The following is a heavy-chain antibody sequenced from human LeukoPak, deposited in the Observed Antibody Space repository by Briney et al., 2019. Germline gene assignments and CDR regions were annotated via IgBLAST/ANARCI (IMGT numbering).Heavy chain of an antibody. Sequence: ASVKVSCKASGYTFTSYDINWVRQATGQGREWMGWMNPNSGNTGYAQKFQGRVTMTRNTSISTAYMELSSLRSEDTAVYYCARESSSGWYAMSRWFDPWGQGTLVTVSS. CDR1: GYTFTSYD. CDR2: MNPNSGNT. V-gene: IGHV1-8*01. D-gene: IGHD6-19*01. CDR3: ARESSSGWYAMSRWFDP. J-gene: IGHJ5*02.